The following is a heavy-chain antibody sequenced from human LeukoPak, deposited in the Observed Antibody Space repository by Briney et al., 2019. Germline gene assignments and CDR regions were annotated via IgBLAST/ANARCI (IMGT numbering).Heavy chain of an antibody. V-gene: IGHV1-2*02. CDR3: ARDRADNWDSNGYYPNAFDI. CDR2: ITPHSGGT. J-gene: IGHJ3*02. CDR1: GYTFIAYY. D-gene: IGHD3-22*01. Sequence: GASVKVSCKASGYTFIAYYIHWVRQAPGQGLEWMGWITPHSGGTNYAQKFQGRVTMAWDTSISTAYMELSRLTSDDTAVYYCARDRADNWDSNGYYPNAFDIWGQGTMVTVS.